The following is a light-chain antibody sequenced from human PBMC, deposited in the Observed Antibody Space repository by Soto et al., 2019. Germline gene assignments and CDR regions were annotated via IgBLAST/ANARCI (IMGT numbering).Light chain of an antibody. CDR1: QSLRSSS. CDR2: GAS. Sequence: IGLTXSPGSLSXSXWGXSXXXCMSSQSLRSSSLAWYQQKVGQAPRLLIYGASRRATGIPDRFSGSGSGTDFTLTISRLEPEDFAVYYCQQYGSSPLTFGGGTKVDI. V-gene: IGKV3-20*01. CDR3: QQYGSSPLT. J-gene: IGKJ4*01.